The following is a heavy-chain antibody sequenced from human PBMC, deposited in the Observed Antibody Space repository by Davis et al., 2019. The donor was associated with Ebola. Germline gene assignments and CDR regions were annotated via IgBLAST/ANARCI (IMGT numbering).Heavy chain of an antibody. V-gene: IGHV3-21*01. CDR2: ISSSRTYI. Sequence: GESLKISCAASGFTFSSYSMNWVRQAPGKGLEWVSSISSSRTYINYADSVKGRFTISRDNAGNSLYLQMDSLRAEDTAMYFCARRYCSGGSCYGFDSWGQGTLVTVSS. CDR1: GFTFSSYS. D-gene: IGHD2-15*01. J-gene: IGHJ4*02. CDR3: ARRYCSGGSCYGFDS.